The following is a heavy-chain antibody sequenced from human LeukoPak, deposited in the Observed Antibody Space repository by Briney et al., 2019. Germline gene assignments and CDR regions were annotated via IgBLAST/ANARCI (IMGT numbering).Heavy chain of an antibody. Sequence: GGSLRLSCAASGFTSSTYTMNWVRQAPGKGLEWLSYITSSSSTIYYADSVKGRFTISRDNAKNSLYLQMNSLRDEDTAVYYCARGPYGDYVDAFDIWGQGTMVTVSS. CDR3: ARGPYGDYVDAFDI. J-gene: IGHJ3*02. CDR1: GFTSSTYT. CDR2: ITSSSSTI. D-gene: IGHD4-17*01. V-gene: IGHV3-48*02.